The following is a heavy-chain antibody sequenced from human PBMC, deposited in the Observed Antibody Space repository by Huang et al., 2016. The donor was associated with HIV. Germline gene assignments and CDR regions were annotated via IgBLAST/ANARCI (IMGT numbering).Heavy chain of an antibody. CDR1: GGSFSHYY. J-gene: IGHJ6*02. CDR3: ARVPTPSYYDFWSLSSSEEDVYYYGMDV. Sequence: QVRLQQWGAGVLKPSETLSLTCAVYGGSFSHYYWSWVRQSPGKAPEWYGEIIHTGTTNSNPSLKNRVTISKDTSKNQFSLKLTSVTAADSAVYYCARVPTPSYYDFWSLSSSEEDVYYYGMDVWGQGTTVTVSS. V-gene: IGHV4-34*02. D-gene: IGHD3-3*01. CDR2: IIHTGTT.